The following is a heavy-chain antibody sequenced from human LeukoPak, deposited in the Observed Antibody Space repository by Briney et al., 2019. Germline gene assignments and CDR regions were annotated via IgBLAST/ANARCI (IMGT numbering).Heavy chain of an antibody. D-gene: IGHD3-10*01. CDR2: INHSGST. Sequence: PETLSLTCAVYGGSFSGYYWSWIRQPPGKGLEWIGEINHSGSTNYNPSLKSRVTISVDTSKKQFSLKLSSVTAADTAVYYCARDSMVRGVIGYWGQGALVTVSS. CDR1: GGSFSGYY. V-gene: IGHV4-34*01. J-gene: IGHJ4*02. CDR3: ARDSMVRGVIGY.